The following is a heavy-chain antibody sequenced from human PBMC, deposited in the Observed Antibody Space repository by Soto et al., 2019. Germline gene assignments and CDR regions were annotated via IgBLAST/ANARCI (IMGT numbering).Heavy chain of an antibody. J-gene: IGHJ2*01. V-gene: IGHV4-34*01. Sequence: QVQLQQWGAGLLTPSETLSLTCAVYGGSFSGYYWSWIRQPPGKVLEWIGEINHSGSTNYNPSLTSRVTIPVDTSKNQCSLKLISVTAADTAVYYCARPTFSDYSSWYFDLWGRGTLVTVSS. CDR1: GGSFSGYY. CDR3: ARPTFSDYSSWYFDL. D-gene: IGHD4-4*01. CDR2: INHSGST.